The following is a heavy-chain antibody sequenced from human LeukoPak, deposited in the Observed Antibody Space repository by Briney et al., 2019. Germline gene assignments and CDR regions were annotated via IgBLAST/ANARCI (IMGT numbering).Heavy chain of an antibody. J-gene: IGHJ4*02. D-gene: IGHD3-22*01. CDR1: GYSFSSGDY. CDR3: ARGPSYYYDSSGYPDY. Sequence: SETLSLTCAVSGYSFSSGDYWGGSRPPPGKGLEGIGSIYDSGSTYYNPSLKSRVTISVDTSKNQFSLKLSSVTTADTAVYYCARGPSYYYDSSGYPDYWGQGTLVTVSS. CDR2: IYDSGST. V-gene: IGHV4-38-2*01.